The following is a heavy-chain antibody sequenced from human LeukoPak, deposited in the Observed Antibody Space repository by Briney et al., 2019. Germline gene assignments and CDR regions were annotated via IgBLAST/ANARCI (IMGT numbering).Heavy chain of an antibody. J-gene: IGHJ4*02. Sequence: PGGSLRLSCAASGFTFSSYGMHWVRQAPGKGLEWVAVILKDGSRKWQADSVKGRFTISRDNSKNTLFLQMDSLRAEDTAVYYCAKDFRYSGSYYSDYWGQGTPVTVSS. CDR3: AKDFRYSGSYYSDY. CDR2: ILKDGSRK. CDR1: GFTFSSYG. D-gene: IGHD1-26*01. V-gene: IGHV3-30*18.